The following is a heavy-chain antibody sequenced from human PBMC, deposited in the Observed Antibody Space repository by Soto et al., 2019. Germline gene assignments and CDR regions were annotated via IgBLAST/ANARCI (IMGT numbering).Heavy chain of an antibody. V-gene: IGHV4-30-4*01. CDR1: GGSISSGDYY. J-gene: IGHJ4*02. D-gene: IGHD3-22*01. CDR2: IYYSGST. Sequence: SETLSLTCTVSGGSISSGDYYWSWIRQPPGKGLEWIGYIYYSGSTYYNPSLKSRVTISVDTSKNQFSLKLSSVTAADTAVYYCARDDYYDDKVFDYWGQGTLVTVSS. CDR3: ARDDYYDDKVFDY.